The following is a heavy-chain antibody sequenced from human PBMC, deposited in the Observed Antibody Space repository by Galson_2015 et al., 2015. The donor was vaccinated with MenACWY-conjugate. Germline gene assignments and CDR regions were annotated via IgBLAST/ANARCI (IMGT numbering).Heavy chain of an antibody. CDR2: INTDTGMP. CDR3: ARSTGGYCSGGSCYWGS. CDR1: GYSFTTYA. J-gene: IGHJ5*02. V-gene: IGHV7-4-1*02. D-gene: IGHD2-15*01. Sequence: SVKVSCKASGYSFTTYAMIWVRQAPGQGLEWMGWINTDTGMPTYAQGFTGRFVFSLDTSVSTAYLQINDLKAEDTAVYFCARSTGGYCSGGSCYWGSWGQGTLVIVSS.